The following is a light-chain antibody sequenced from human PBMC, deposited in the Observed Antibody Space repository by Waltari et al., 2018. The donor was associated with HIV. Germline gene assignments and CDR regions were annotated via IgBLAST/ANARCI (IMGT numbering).Light chain of an antibody. CDR2: SND. V-gene: IGLV1-44*01. CDR3: AAWDVSLNGLV. Sequence: QSVLTQPPSASGTPGQRVTISCSGSRSNIGSKTVNRYQQLPGTAPKLLIYSNDQRPSGVPDRFSGSKSGTSASLAISGLQSEDEAGYYCAAWDVSLNGLVFGGGTKLTVL. CDR1: RSNIGSKT. J-gene: IGLJ2*01.